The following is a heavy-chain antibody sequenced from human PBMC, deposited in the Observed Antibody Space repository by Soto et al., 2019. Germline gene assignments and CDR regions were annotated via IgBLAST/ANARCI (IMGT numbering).Heavy chain of an antibody. CDR2: ISSNGVGT. CDR3: ARRALPDFYYMDV. CDR1: GFTLSGYA. J-gene: IGHJ6*03. Sequence: EVQLAESGGGLAQPGGSLRLSCAASGFTLSGYAMDWVRQPPGKGLEYVSGISSNGVGTYYANSVQGRFTISRDNSKNTVYLQMGSLRPEDMAVYYCARRALPDFYYMDVWGKGTTVTVS. V-gene: IGHV3-64*01.